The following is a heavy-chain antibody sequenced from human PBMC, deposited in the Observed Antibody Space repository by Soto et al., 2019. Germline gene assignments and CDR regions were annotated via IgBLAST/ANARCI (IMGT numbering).Heavy chain of an antibody. J-gene: IGHJ4*02. Sequence: GGSLRLSCAASGFTFSSYAMSWVRQAPGKGLEWVSAISGSGGRTYYADSVKGRFTISRDNSKNTLYLQMDSLSVEDTAVYYCARDVRGSSGWTIFDYWGQGTLVTVSS. CDR2: ISGSGGRT. D-gene: IGHD6-19*01. CDR3: ARDVRGSSGWTIFDY. V-gene: IGHV3-23*01. CDR1: GFTFSSYA.